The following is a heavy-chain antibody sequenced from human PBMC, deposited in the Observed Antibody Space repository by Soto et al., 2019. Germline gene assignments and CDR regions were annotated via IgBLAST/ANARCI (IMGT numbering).Heavy chain of an antibody. CDR2: IIPILGIA. Sequence: ASVKVSCKASGGTFSSYTISWVRQAPGQGLEWMGRIIPILGIANYAQKFQGRVTITADKSTSTAYMELSSLRSEDTAVYYCARAMVVAAILYYYGMDVWGQGTTVTAAS. V-gene: IGHV1-69*02. CDR1: GGTFSSYT. D-gene: IGHD2-15*01. CDR3: ARAMVVAAILYYYGMDV. J-gene: IGHJ6*02.